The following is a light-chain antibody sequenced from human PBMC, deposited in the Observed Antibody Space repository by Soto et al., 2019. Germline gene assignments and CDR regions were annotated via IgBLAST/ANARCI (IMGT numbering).Light chain of an antibody. V-gene: IGLV2-14*01. Sequence: QSALTQPASVSGSPGQSITISCTGTSSDVGGYNFVSWYQHHPGKAPKFMIYEVTNRPSGVSNRFSGSKSGNTASLTISGLQAEDDADYYCSTYTSSSTLVFGTGTKLTVL. J-gene: IGLJ1*01. CDR2: EVT. CDR3: STYTSSSTLV. CDR1: SSDVGGYNF.